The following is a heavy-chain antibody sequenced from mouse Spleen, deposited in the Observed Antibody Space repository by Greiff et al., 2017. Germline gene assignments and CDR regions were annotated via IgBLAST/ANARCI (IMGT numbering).Heavy chain of an antibody. D-gene: IGHD1-1*01. J-gene: IGHJ4*01. Sequence: VQLQQSGAELARPGASVKLSCKASGYTFTDYYINWVKQRTGQGLEWIGEIYPGSGNTYYNEKFKGKATLTADKSSSTAYMQLSSLTSEDSAVYFCARSPLYYGSSPLCWDYWGQGTSVTVSS. V-gene: IGHV1-77*01. CDR2: IYPGSGNT. CDR1: GYTFTDYY. CDR3: ARSPLYYGSSPLCWDY.